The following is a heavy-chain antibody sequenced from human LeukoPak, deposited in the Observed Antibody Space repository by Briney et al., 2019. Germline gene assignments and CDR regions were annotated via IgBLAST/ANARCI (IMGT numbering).Heavy chain of an antibody. Sequence: GGSLRLSCAASGFTFSSYSMNWIRQAPGKGLEWISYISSSSTTISYADSVKGRFTISRHNAKNSLFLQMNSLRAEDTALYYCARDLTTVTTPGYWGQGTLVTVSS. D-gene: IGHD4-17*01. CDR2: ISSSSTTI. CDR3: ARDLTTVTTPGY. J-gene: IGHJ4*02. V-gene: IGHV3-48*01. CDR1: GFTFSSYS.